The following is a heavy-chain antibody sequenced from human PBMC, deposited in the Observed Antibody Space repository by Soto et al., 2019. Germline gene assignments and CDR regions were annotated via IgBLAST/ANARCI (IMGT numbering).Heavy chain of an antibody. Sequence: QVRLVQSGAEVRRPGASLNISCQATGYQFTGSYLHWVRRAPGHGLQCMGMINPDTGSTTYAETFQGRVAMSTDRSAGTVYLGLGNLRSDDTATYYCARQYFSRTSCYWYFDFWGQGTLVTVSS. D-gene: IGHD2-2*01. CDR1: GYQFTGSY. CDR3: ARQYFSRTSCYWYFDF. V-gene: IGHV1-2*02. J-gene: IGHJ4*02. CDR2: INPDTGST.